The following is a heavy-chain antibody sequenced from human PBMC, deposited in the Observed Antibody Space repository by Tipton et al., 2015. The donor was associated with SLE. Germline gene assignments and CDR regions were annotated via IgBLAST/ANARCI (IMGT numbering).Heavy chain of an antibody. CDR3: ARLQEKNTIFGVVTTPLDY. V-gene: IGHV4-34*01. D-gene: IGHD3-3*01. CDR1: GGSFSNFY. Sequence: TLSLTCAVYGGSFSNFYWSWIRQPPGEGLEWIGEISHSGSTNYNPSLQSRVTISVDTSKNQFSLKLSSVTAADTAVYYCARLQEKNTIFGVVTTPLDYWGQGTLVTVSS. CDR2: ISHSGST. J-gene: IGHJ4*02.